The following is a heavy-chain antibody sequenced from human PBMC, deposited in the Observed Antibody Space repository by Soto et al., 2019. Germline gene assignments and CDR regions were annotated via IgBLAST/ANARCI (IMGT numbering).Heavy chain of an antibody. Sequence: EVQLVESGGGLIQPGGSLRLSCEDSGFSVSGNYMRWVRQAPGKGLDWVSVIYSGGSRYYADSVRGRFTISRDESQNTLYLQMNNLRAEDTAVYYCAMSMMVRGVLFDLWGRGSLVSVSS. CDR1: GFSVSGNY. V-gene: IGHV3-53*01. CDR2: IYSGGSR. D-gene: IGHD3-10*01. CDR3: AMSMMVRGVLFDL. J-gene: IGHJ4*02.